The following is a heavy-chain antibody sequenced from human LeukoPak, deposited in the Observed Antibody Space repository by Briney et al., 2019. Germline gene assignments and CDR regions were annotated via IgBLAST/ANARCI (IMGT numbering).Heavy chain of an antibody. J-gene: IGHJ4*02. CDR1: VGSISSSGFF. D-gene: IGHD2-8*02. CDR2: MSYSGSNT. V-gene: IGHV4-39*01. CDR3: TRRISGGHIDY. Sequence: SETLSLTCTVSVGSISSSGFFWAWIRQPPGKGLEWIGSMSYSGSNTYYNSSLKSRVTVSVDTSKNQFSLSLTSVTPADTAVYYCTRRISGGHIDYWGQGTLVTVSS.